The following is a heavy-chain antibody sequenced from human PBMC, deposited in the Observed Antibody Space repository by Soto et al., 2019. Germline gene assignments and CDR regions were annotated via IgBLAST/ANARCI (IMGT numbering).Heavy chain of an antibody. CDR3: ARDSRDFSYYDFWSGYLSWFDP. J-gene: IGHJ5*02. Sequence: GGSLRLSCAASGFTFSSYGMHWVRQAPGKGLEWVAVIWYDGSNKYYADSVKGRFTISRDNSKNTLYLQMNSLRAEDTAVYYCARDSRDFSYYDFWSGYLSWFDPWGQGTLVTVSS. D-gene: IGHD3-3*01. CDR2: IWYDGSNK. V-gene: IGHV3-33*01. CDR1: GFTFSSYG.